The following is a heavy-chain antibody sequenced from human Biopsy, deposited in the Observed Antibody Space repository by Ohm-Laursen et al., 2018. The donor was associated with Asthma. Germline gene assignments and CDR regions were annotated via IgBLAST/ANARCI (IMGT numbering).Heavy chain of an antibody. J-gene: IGHJ2*01. CDR1: GDAMSTSGSY. V-gene: IGHV4-39*02. D-gene: IGHD6-6*01. CDR2: IYYSGRT. Sequence: GTLSLTCIVSGDAMSTSGSYWGWIRQSPGKGLEWIGSIYYSGRTYYNPSLESRVTISADTSKNHFSLKVTSVTAADTAVYYCARAVSSSSYWYFDLRGRGDLVTVSS. CDR3: ARAVSSSSYWYFDL.